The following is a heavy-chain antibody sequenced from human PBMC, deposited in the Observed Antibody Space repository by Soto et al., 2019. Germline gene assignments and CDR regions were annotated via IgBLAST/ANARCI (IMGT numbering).Heavy chain of an antibody. V-gene: IGHV1-46*03. CDR1: GYTFTSYY. J-gene: IGHJ6*03. D-gene: IGHD3-22*01. Sequence: ASVKVSCKASGYTFTSYYMHWVRQAPGQGLEGMGIINPSGGSTSYAQKFQGRVTMTRDTSTSTVYMELSSLRSEDTAVDYCSREFGWSGKVGVTTSVCYYYMDVWGKGTTGTGSS. CDR2: INPSGGST. CDR3: SREFGWSGKVGVTTSVCYYYMDV.